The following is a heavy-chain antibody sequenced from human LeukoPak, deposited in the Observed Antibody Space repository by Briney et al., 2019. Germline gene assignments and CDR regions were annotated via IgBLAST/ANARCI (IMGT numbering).Heavy chain of an antibody. CDR3: AKDGDTAMVVYYYYGMDV. J-gene: IGHJ6*02. CDR2: ISGDGGST. D-gene: IGHD5-18*01. CDR1: GFTFDDYA. V-gene: IGHV3-43*02. Sequence: GGSLRLSCAAYGFTFDDYAMHWVRQAPGKGLEWVSLISGDGGSTYYADSVKGRFTISRDNSKNSLYLQMNSLRTEDTALYYCAKDGDTAMVVYYYYGMDVWGQGTTVTVSS.